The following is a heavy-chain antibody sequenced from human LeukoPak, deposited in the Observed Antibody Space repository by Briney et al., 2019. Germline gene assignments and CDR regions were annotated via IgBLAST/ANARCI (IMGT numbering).Heavy chain of an antibody. Sequence: SETLSLTCNVSGGSISSVSYYWGWIRQPPGKGLEWIGSIYYSGSTYYNPSLKSRVTIPGETSKNQFSLKLSSVTAADTAVYYCARGHSSGYYDDYWGQGTLVTVSS. J-gene: IGHJ4*02. D-gene: IGHD3-22*01. CDR1: GGSISSVSYY. CDR2: IYYSGST. CDR3: ARGHSSGYYDDY. V-gene: IGHV4-39*07.